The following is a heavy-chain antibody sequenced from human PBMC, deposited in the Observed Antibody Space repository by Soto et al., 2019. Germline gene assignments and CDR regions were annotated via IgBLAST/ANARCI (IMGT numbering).Heavy chain of an antibody. CDR2: IYWDDEK. Sequence: SGPTLVNPTQTLTLTCTFSGFSLSTSGVGVGWIRQPPGKALEWLALIYWDDEKRYSPSLKSRLTITKDTSKNQVVLTMTNMDPVDTATYYCAHRQYGSGWNYYFDYWGQGTLVTVSS. V-gene: IGHV2-5*02. J-gene: IGHJ4*02. CDR1: GFSLSTSGVG. D-gene: IGHD6-19*01. CDR3: AHRQYGSGWNYYFDY.